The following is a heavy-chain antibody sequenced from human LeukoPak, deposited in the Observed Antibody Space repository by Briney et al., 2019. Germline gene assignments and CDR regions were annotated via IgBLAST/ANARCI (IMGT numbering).Heavy chain of an antibody. D-gene: IGHD3-10*01. V-gene: IGHV1-46*01. Sequence: FQGRVTMTRDMSTSTVYMELSSLRSEDTAVYYCARDHYYGSGSYKAGDYWGQGTLVTVSS. CDR3: ARDHYYGSGSYKAGDY. J-gene: IGHJ4*02.